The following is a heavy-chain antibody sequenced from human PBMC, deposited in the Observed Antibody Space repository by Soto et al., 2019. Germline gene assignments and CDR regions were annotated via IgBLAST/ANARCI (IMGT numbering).Heavy chain of an antibody. CDR1: VFSFSRYG. J-gene: IGHJ6*02. D-gene: IGHD1-1*01. CDR3: ARDPQQRLADSYYYGMDV. CDR2: ISGLSSYI. Sequence: EVQLVESGGGLVKPGGSLRLSCAASVFSFSRYGMNWVRQAPGKGLELVSSISGLSSYIYYADSVKGRFTVSRDNAKNALYVQMNSLRAEDTAVYYCARDPQQRLADSYYYGMDVWGQGTTGSVSS. V-gene: IGHV3-21*02.